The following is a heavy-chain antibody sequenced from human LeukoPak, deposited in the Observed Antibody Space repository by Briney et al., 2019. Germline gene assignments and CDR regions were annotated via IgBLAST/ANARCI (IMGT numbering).Heavy chain of an antibody. CDR3: AGDFQAARLHMFEF. CDR2: IISISGSP. Sequence: ASVKVSCKASGGTFSSYAISWVRQVPGQGLEWMGGIISISGSPNYAQGFQGRVTFTTDESTSTAYMELRSLTSEDTAVYYCAGDFQAARLHMFEFWGQGSLVTVSS. V-gene: IGHV1-69*05. CDR1: GGTFSSYA. D-gene: IGHD6-6*01. J-gene: IGHJ4*02.